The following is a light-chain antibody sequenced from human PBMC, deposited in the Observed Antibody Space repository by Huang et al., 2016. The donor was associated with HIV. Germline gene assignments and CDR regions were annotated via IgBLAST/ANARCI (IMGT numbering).Light chain of an antibody. J-gene: IGKJ4*02. CDR2: GAS. Sequence: EIVMTQSPATLSVSQGDRVILSCRASESVGSSLAWYQQKPGQAPRVLIYGASTRASDVPPRLKGSGSGTEFTLSISGLQSADVAVYYGGRYDKWPPLLTFGGGTRVEIK. V-gene: IGKV3-15*01. CDR3: GRYDKWPPLLT. CDR1: ESVGSS.